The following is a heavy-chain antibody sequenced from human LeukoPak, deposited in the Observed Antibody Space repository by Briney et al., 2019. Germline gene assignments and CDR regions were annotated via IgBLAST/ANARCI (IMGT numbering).Heavy chain of an antibody. Sequence: SETLSLTCTVSGGSISSYYWSWIRQPAGKGLEWIGRICTSGSTNYNPSLKSRVTMSVDTSKNQFSLKLSSVTAADTAVYYCARDRQKYYGSGSYSKGWFDPWGQGTLVTVSS. CDR1: GGSISSYY. V-gene: IGHV4-4*07. J-gene: IGHJ5*02. D-gene: IGHD3-10*01. CDR2: ICTSGST. CDR3: ARDRQKYYGSGSYSKGWFDP.